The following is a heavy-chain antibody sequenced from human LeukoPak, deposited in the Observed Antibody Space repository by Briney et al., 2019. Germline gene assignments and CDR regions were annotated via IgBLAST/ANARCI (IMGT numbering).Heavy chain of an antibody. J-gene: IGHJ3*02. D-gene: IGHD3-22*01. Sequence: ASVKVSCKASGYTFTGYYMHWVRQAPGQGLEWMGWINPNSGGTNYAQKFQGRVTMTRDTSISTAYMELSRLRSDDTAVYYCATGTLESYYSETSDSYVDGFDIWGQGTMVTVSS. CDR2: INPNSGGT. CDR1: GYTFTGYY. CDR3: ATGTLESYYSETSDSYVDGFDI. V-gene: IGHV1-2*02.